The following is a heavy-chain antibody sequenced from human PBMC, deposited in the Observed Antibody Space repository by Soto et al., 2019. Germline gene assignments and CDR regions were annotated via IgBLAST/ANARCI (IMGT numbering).Heavy chain of an antibody. CDR2: IVVGSGNT. D-gene: IGHD4-17*01. J-gene: IGHJ4*02. Sequence: SVKVSCTASGFTFTSSAVQWVRQARGQRLEWIGWIVVGSGNTNYAQKFQERVTITRDMSTSTAYMELSSLRSEDTAVYYCAVVAFVRNSRCSSDFRGQAPLVT. CDR3: AVVAFVRNSRCSSDF. V-gene: IGHV1-58*01. CDR1: GFTFTSSA.